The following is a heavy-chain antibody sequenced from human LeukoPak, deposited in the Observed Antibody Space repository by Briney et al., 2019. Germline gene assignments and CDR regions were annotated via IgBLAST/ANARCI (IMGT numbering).Heavy chain of an antibody. CDR2: IHYSGSA. Sequence: SETLSLTCTVSGGSISSSSYYWGWIRQPPGKGLEWIAYIHYSGSAAYNPSLKSRVTISRDMSTNQFPLKMTSVTAADTAVYFCARDMGAPDYGSYSVDYWGQGTLVTVSS. CDR3: ARDMGAPDYGSYSVDY. V-gene: IGHV4-39*06. J-gene: IGHJ4*02. D-gene: IGHD4-23*01. CDR1: GGSISSSSYY.